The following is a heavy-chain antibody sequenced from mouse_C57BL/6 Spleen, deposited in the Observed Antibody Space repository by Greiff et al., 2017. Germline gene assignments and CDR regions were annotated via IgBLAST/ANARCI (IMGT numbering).Heavy chain of an antibody. CDR3: AVDSSGYGAMDY. CDR1: GYTFTSYW. J-gene: IGHJ4*01. Sequence: VQLQQSGAELVKPGASVKLSCKASGYTFTSYWMHWVKQRPGQGLEWIGMIHPNSGSTNYNEKFKSKATLTVDKSSSTAYMQIRSLTSEDSAVYYCAVDSSGYGAMDYWGQGTSVTVSS. V-gene: IGHV1-64*01. CDR2: IHPNSGST. D-gene: IGHD3-2*02.